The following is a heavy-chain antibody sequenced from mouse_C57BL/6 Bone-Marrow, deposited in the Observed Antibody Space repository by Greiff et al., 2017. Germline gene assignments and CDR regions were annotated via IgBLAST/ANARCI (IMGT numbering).Heavy chain of an antibody. Sequence: EVNVVESGGGLVQSGRSLRLSCATSGFTFSDFYMAWVRQAPGKGLEWIAASRNKANDYTTEYSASVKVRFIVSRDTSHSILYLKMNALRAEDTAIYYCARDAPGTRYFDVWGTGTTVTVSS. CDR2: SRNKANDYTT. V-gene: IGHV7-1*01. J-gene: IGHJ1*03. CDR1: GFTFSDFY. CDR3: ARDAPGTRYFDV. D-gene: IGHD4-1*01.